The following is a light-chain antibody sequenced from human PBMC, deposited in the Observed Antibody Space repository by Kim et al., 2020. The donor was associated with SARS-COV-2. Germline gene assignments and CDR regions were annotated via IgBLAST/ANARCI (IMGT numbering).Light chain of an antibody. Sequence: GNTLPLPCTPSRGSIASNYVQWYQQRPGSAPTTVIYEDNQRPSGVPDRFSGSIDSSSNSASLTISGLKTEDEADYYCQSYDSSNQVFGGGTQLTVL. J-gene: IGLJ3*02. CDR2: EDN. V-gene: IGLV6-57*03. CDR3: QSYDSSNQV. CDR1: RGSIASNY.